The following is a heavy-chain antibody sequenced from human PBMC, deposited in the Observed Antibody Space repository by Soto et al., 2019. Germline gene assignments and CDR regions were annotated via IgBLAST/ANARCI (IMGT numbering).Heavy chain of an antibody. V-gene: IGHV3-23*01. CDR2: LRDSGVSP. CDR1: GFPFSSYA. CDR3: AKMTSDSYGRNYGMDV. J-gene: IGHJ6*02. Sequence: PGESLKISCAGSGFPFSSYAMSWVRQAPEKGLEWVSALRDSGVSPYYADSVKGRFTISRDNSKNTLYLQMDSLRVEDTALYYCAKMTSDSYGRNYGMDVWGQGTTVTVSS. D-gene: IGHD5-18*01.